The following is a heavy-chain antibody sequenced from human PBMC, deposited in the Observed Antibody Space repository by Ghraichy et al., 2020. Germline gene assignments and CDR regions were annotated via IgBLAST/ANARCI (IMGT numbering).Heavy chain of an antibody. J-gene: IGHJ4*02. CDR1: GFTFSDYY. D-gene: IGHD3-16*01. Sequence: GGSLRLSCAASGFTFSDYYMTWVRQAPGKGLEWVANIKQDGSEKYYVDSVKGRFTISRDNAKRSLYLQMNSLRVEDTAMYYCAREALAWGVDYWGQGTVVTVSS. CDR2: IKQDGSEK. CDR3: AREALAWGVDY. V-gene: IGHV3-7*03.